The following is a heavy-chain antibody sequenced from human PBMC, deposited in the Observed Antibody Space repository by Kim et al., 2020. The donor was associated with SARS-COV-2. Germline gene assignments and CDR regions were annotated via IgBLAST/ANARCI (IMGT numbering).Heavy chain of an antibody. Sequence: ASVKVSCKASGYTFTNYRVHWVCQAPGQRFEWMGRITPGGDTKYSQKFQDRVTITSDTSASTTSLEVSSLGSEDTAIYYCAKGAETSIPGAFDYWGQG. CDR2: ITPGGDT. CDR3: AKGAETSIPGAFDY. J-gene: IGHJ4*02. CDR1: GYTFTNYR. V-gene: IGHV1-3*01. D-gene: IGHD2-21*01.